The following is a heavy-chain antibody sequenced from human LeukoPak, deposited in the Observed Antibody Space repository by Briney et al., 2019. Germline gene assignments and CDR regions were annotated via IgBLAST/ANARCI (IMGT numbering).Heavy chain of an antibody. V-gene: IGHV3-30*02. CDR1: GFTLSSYG. Sequence: GGALRLSCAASGFTLSSYGMHWVRQAPGKGLERVAFIRYDGSNKYYADSVKGRFTISRDNSKNTLYLQMNSLRAEDTAVYYCAKDRAAARPSHFDYWGQGTLVTVSS. D-gene: IGHD6-13*01. J-gene: IGHJ4*02. CDR3: AKDRAAARPSHFDY. CDR2: IRYDGSNK.